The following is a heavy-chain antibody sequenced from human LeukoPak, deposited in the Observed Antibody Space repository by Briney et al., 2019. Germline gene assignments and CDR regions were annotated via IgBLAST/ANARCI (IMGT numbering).Heavy chain of an antibody. Sequence: ASVKVSCKASGYTFTGYYMHWVRQAPGQGLEWMGWINPNSGGTNYAQKFQGRVTMTRDTSISTAYMELSRLRSDDTAVYYCARAPYSSSWYDYWGQGTLVTVSS. CDR1: GYTFTGYY. CDR3: ARAPYSSSWYDY. J-gene: IGHJ4*02. V-gene: IGHV1-2*02. CDR2: INPNSGGT. D-gene: IGHD6-13*01.